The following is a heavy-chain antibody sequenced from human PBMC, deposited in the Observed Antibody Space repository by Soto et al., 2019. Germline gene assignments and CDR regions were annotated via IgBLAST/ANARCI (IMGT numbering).Heavy chain of an antibody. CDR2: IIPIFGTA. V-gene: IGHV1-69*06. CDR1: GGTFSSYA. CDR3: ARVRNGYYGSGSYYNPFDY. J-gene: IGHJ4*02. Sequence: QVQLVKSGAEVKKPGSSVKVSCKASGGTFSSYAISWVRQAPGQGLEWMGGIIPIFGTANYAQKFQGRVTLTADKSTSTAYRELSSLRSEDTAVYYCARVRNGYYGSGSYYNPFDYWGQGTLVTVSS. D-gene: IGHD3-10*01.